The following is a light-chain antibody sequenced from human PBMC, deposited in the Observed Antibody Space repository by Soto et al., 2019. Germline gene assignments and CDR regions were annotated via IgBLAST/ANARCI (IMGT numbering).Light chain of an antibody. CDR2: GAS. CDR3: QQYNNWPPHT. V-gene: IGKV3-15*01. CDR1: QSVSSSY. J-gene: IGKJ4*01. Sequence: DIVLRQSPGTLSLSPGERAALSCRPSQSVSSSYLAWYQQKTGQAPRLLIYGASTRATGIPVRFSGTGSGTEFTLTISSLQSEDFAVYSCQQYNNWPPHTFGGGTKVDIK.